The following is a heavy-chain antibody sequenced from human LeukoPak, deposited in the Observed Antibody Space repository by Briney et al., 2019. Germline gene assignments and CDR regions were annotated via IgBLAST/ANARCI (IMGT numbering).Heavy chain of an antibody. Sequence: SETLSLTCTVSGGSISSYYWSWIRQPPGKGLEWIGYIYYSGSTYYNPSLKSRVTISVDTSKNQFSLKLSSVTAADTAVYYCASSTVTVSPFDYWGQGTLVTVSS. V-gene: IGHV4-59*12. CDR3: ASSTVTVSPFDY. D-gene: IGHD4-17*01. CDR1: GGSISSYY. CDR2: IYYSGST. J-gene: IGHJ4*02.